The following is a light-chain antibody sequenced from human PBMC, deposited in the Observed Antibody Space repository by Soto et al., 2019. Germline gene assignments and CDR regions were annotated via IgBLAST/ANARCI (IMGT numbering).Light chain of an antibody. Sequence: SSELTQPPSVSVSPGQTASITCSGDNLEDKYVSWYQQKPGQSPVLVIYHDTKRPSGIPERFSGSNSGNTAALTISGTQAMDEADYYCQVWDRTTYVFGTGTKLTVL. J-gene: IGLJ1*01. V-gene: IGLV3-1*01. CDR1: NLEDKY. CDR3: QVWDRTTYV. CDR2: HDT.